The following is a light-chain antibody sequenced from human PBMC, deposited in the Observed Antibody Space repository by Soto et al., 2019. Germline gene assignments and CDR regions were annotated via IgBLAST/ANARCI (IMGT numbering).Light chain of an antibody. CDR1: QSVSSY. CDR3: QQRSNWLST. CDR2: DAS. V-gene: IGKV3-11*01. J-gene: IGKJ5*01. Sequence: EIVLTQSQATLSLSPRERASLXTRASQSVSSYLAWYQQKPGQAPRLLIYDASNRATGIPARFSGSGSGTDFTLTISSLEPEDFAVYYCQQRSNWLSTFGQGTRLEIK.